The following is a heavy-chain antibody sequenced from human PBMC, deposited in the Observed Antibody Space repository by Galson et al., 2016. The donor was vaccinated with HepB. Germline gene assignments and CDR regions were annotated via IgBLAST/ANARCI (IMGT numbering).Heavy chain of an antibody. D-gene: IGHD3-16*01. V-gene: IGHV3-23*01. CDR2: TSGSGSST. J-gene: IGHJ4*02. CDR3: AKIRGGGPHGF. CDR1: GFTFTNYA. Sequence: SLRLSCAASGFTFTNYAMTWVRQAPGKGLEWVSATSGSGSSTWYADSVKGRFTVTRDNSKDTLYLQMNSLRAEDTAVYYCAKIRGGGPHGFWGQGTLVTVSS.